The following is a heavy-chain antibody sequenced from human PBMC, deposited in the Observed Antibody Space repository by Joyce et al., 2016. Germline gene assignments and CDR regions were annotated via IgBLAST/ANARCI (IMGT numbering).Heavy chain of an antibody. CDR3: ARGGISYYYAMDV. CDR2: ISATSYYI. CDR1: GSPFSSSS. V-gene: IGHV3-21*01. D-gene: IGHD3-16*01. Sequence: QLVESGGGVVKAGGSLRLSCEASGSPFSSSSMGWFRQAPGKGLEWVAGISATSYYIFHAETVRGRFTVSRDNAKKTLYLQMNSLRAEDSAVFYCARGGISYYYAMDVWGQGTTVTVSS. J-gene: IGHJ6*02.